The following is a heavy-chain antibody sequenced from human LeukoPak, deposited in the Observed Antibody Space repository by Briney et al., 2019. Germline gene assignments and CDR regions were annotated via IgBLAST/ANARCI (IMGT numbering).Heavy chain of an antibody. V-gene: IGHV1-69*13. CDR1: GGTFSSYA. CDR2: TIPIFGTA. J-gene: IGHJ4*02. Sequence: GASVKVSCKASGGTFSSYAISWVRQAPGQGLEWMGGTIPIFGTANYAQKFQGRVTITADESTSTAYMELSSLRSEDTAVYCCARGHDPGPFDYWGQGTLVTVSS. D-gene: IGHD1-1*01. CDR3: ARGHDPGPFDY.